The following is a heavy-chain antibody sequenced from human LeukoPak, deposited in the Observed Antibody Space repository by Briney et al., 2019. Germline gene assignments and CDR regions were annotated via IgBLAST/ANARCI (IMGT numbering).Heavy chain of an antibody. V-gene: IGHV4-59*08. Sequence: PSETLSLTCTVSGGSISSYYWSWIRQPPGKGLEWLGYIYSSGSTTYNPSLKSRVTISVDTSKNQFSLKLSSVTAADTAVYYCARRYCSDGSCYSSLDFWGQGTLVTVSS. J-gene: IGHJ4*02. CDR2: IYSSGST. CDR1: GGSISSYY. CDR3: ARRYCSDGSCYSSLDF. D-gene: IGHD2-15*01.